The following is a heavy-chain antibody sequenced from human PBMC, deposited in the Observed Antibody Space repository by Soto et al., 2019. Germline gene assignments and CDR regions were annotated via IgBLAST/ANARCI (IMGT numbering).Heavy chain of an antibody. D-gene: IGHD2-8*01. Sequence: PGGSLRLSCAASVFTFSSYGMHWVRQAPGKGLEWVAVIWYDGSNKYYADSVKGRFTISRDNSKNTLYLQMNSLRAEDTAVYYCARRAVYCTNGVCYARYYYYYGMDVWGQGTTVTVSS. CDR3: ARRAVYCTNGVCYARYYYYYGMDV. CDR1: VFTFSSYG. V-gene: IGHV3-33*01. CDR2: IWYDGSNK. J-gene: IGHJ6*02.